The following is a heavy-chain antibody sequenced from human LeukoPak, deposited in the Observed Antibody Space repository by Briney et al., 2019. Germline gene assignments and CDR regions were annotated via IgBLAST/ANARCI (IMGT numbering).Heavy chain of an antibody. D-gene: IGHD3-22*01. CDR3: ARDSRFRTSHSSGYQGGFDY. CDR1: GFTFSSYW. CDR2: INSDGSST. J-gene: IGHJ4*02. Sequence: GGSLRLFCAASGFTFSSYWMHWVRQAPGKGLVWFSRINSDGSSTSYADSVKGRFTISRDNAKNTLYLQMNSLRAEDTAVYYCARDSRFRTSHSSGYQGGFDYWGQGTLVTVSS. V-gene: IGHV3-74*01.